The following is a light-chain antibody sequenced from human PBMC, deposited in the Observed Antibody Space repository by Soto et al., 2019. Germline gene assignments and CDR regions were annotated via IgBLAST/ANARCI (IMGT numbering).Light chain of an antibody. CDR1: QSIGNW. Sequence: DIQMTQSPSTLSASVGDRVTFTCRASQSIGNWLAWYQQKPGKAPKLLIYKASNLESGVPSRFSSSGSGTEFTLTISNLPPDDFATYYCQHYNNYSGFGQGTKLEIK. CDR2: KAS. CDR3: QHYNNYSG. V-gene: IGKV1-5*03. J-gene: IGKJ2*03.